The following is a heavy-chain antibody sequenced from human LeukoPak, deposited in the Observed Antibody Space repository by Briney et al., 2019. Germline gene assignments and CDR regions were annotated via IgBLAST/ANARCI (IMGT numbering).Heavy chain of an antibody. CDR3: VKERGPFDAFDI. J-gene: IGHJ3*02. CDR2: IWSDGINR. CDR1: GFTFTTYG. Sequence: GGSLRLSCVASGFTFTTYGMHWVRQAPGKGLEWVAVIWSDGINRFYADSVKGRFTFSRDNSKNTLSLQMDSLRAEDTAVYYCVKERGPFDAFDIWGHGTVVTVSS. V-gene: IGHV3-33*06.